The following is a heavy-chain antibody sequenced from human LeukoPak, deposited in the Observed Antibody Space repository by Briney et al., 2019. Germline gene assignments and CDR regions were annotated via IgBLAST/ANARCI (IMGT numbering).Heavy chain of an antibody. CDR2: IKEGGSEK. V-gene: IGHV3-7*03. CDR3: ATSRTSDY. CDR1: GFTFTNYW. D-gene: IGHD1-14*01. J-gene: IGHJ4*02. Sequence: PGGSLRLSCAASGFTFTNYWMSWVRQAPGKGLEWVASIKEGGSEKYYVDSVKGRFTISRDNAKNSVYLQMNSLRTEDTAVYYCATSRTSDYWGQGTLVTVSS.